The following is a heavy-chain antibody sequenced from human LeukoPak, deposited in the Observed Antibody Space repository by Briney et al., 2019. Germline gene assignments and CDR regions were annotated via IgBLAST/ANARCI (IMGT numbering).Heavy chain of an antibody. D-gene: IGHD6-19*01. J-gene: IGHJ4*02. V-gene: IGHV4-39*07. CDR3: ASPSSGWQTVDY. Sequence: PSETLSLTCTVSGVSISSSSYYWGWVRQPPGKGLEWIGSIYYSGSTYYHPSLKSRVTISLDTSKNQFSLKLSSVTAADTAVYYCASPSSGWQTVDYWGQGTLVTVSS. CDR1: GVSISSSSYY. CDR2: IYYSGST.